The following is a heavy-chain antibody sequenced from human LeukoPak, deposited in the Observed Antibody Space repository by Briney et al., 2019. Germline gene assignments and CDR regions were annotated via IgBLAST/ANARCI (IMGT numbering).Heavy chain of an antibody. CDR1: GGSISSYY. V-gene: IGHV4-59*08. D-gene: IGHD2-21*01. CDR3: ARLPILSTAPFYYYYYGMDV. Sequence: SETLSLTCTVSGGSISSYYWSWIRQPPGKGLEWIGYIYYSGSTNYNPSLKSRVTISVDTSKNQFSLKRSSVTAADTAVYYCARLPILSTAPFYYYYYGMDVWGQGTTVTVSS. CDR2: IYYSGST. J-gene: IGHJ6*02.